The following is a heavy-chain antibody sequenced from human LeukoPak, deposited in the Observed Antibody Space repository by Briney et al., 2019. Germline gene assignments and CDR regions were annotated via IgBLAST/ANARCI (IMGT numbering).Heavy chain of an antibody. J-gene: IGHJ6*03. Sequence: ASVKVSCKASGYTFTSYDINWVRQATGQGLEWMGWMNPNSGNTGYAQKFQGRVTMTRNTSISTAYMELSRLRSEDTAVYYCARTSVASGRYYYYYYYMDVWGKGTTVTVSS. CDR1: GYTFTSYD. CDR2: MNPNSGNT. CDR3: ARTSVASGRYYYYYYYMDV. D-gene: IGHD3-16*02. V-gene: IGHV1-8*01.